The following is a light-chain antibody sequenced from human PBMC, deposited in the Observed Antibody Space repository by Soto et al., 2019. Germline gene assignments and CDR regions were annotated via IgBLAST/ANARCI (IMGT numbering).Light chain of an antibody. Sequence: DIQLTQSPSSLSASVGDRVTITCRGSQGVSKYLNWYHQKPGRAPMLLIYSTSNLQHGVPSRFSGNGSGPNFPLTIASLQPEDLGTYYCQQSYSSPWTFGQGTRV. CDR1: QGVSKY. CDR3: QQSYSSPWT. CDR2: STS. V-gene: IGKV1-39*01. J-gene: IGKJ1*01.